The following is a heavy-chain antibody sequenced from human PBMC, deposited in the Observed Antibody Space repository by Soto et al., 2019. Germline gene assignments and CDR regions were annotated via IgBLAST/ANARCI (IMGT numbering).Heavy chain of an antibody. V-gene: IGHV4-31*03. CDR3: DLGSENYYKGIPFDY. CDR2: LYYSGGT. CDR1: GDSISNDGNY. J-gene: IGHJ4*02. Sequence: SETLSLTCSVSGDSISNDGNYWSWIRQHPGKGLEWIGYLYYSGGTYYNPSLKSRVSISVDTSKNEFSLNLNSVTAADTAVYYCDLGSENYYKGIPFDYWGQGALVTVSS. D-gene: IGHD3-10*01.